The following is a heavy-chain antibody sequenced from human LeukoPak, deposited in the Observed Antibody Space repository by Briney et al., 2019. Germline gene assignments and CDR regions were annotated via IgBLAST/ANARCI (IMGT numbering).Heavy chain of an antibody. CDR2: INPNSGGT. D-gene: IGHD2-2*01. Sequence: ASVKVSCKASGYTFTDYYIHWLRQAPGLGLEWMGWINPNSGGTNYAPKFQGLVTMSSDTSITTAYMELSRLISDDTAVYYCARTKPPCTSCLLLDYWGPGTLVTVSS. V-gene: IGHV1-2*02. J-gene: IGHJ4*02. CDR3: ARTKPPCTSCLLLDY. CDR1: GYTFTDYY.